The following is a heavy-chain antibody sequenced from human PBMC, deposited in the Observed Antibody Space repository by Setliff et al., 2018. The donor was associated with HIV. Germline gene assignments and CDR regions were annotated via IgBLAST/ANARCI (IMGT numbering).Heavy chain of an antibody. D-gene: IGHD3-22*01. V-gene: IGHV3-74*03. J-gene: IGHJ4*03. Sequence: PGGSLRLSCAASGFTFSPYWMHWVRQAPGKGLVWVSRINSDGTSTTYADSVKGRFTISRDNAKNTLYLQMNSLRAEDTAVYYCARDLSYDYDRSSDTFDYWGQGTTVTVSS. CDR2: INSDGTST. CDR3: ARDLSYDYDRSSDTFDY. CDR1: GFTFSPYW.